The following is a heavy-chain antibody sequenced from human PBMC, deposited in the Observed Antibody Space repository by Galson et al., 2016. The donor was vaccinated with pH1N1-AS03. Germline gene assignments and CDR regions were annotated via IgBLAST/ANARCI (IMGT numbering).Heavy chain of an antibody. J-gene: IGHJ4*01. Sequence: SLRLSCAASGFIFRNVWMTWVRQAPGKRLEWVGHIKSEGDGGGASDHAAPVKGRFTISRDDSENTLYLQMNSLNSEDTGVYYCTTANGSGPGEFGYWGHGTLVTVSS. CDR2: IKSEGDGGGAS. V-gene: IGHV3-15*01. CDR1: GFIFRNVW. D-gene: IGHD3-10*01. CDR3: TTANGSGPGEFGY.